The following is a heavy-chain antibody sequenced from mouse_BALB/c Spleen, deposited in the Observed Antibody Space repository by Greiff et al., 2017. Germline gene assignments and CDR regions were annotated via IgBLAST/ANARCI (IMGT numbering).Heavy chain of an antibody. CDR3: ARSGLYYRYDYYAMDY. J-gene: IGHJ4*01. CDR2: INPNNGGT. V-gene: IGHV1-18*01. D-gene: IGHD2-14*01. Sequence: VQLQQSGPELVKPGASVKIPCKASGYTFTDYNMDWVKQSHGKSLEWIGDINPNNGGTIYNQKFKGKATLTVDKSSSTAYMELRSLTSEDTAVYYCARSGLYYRYDYYAMDYWGQGTSVTVSS. CDR1: GYTFTDYN.